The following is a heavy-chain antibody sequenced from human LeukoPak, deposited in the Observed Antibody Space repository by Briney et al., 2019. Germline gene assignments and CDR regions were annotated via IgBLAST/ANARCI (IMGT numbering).Heavy chain of an antibody. V-gene: IGHV1-18*01. CDR2: ISAYNGNT. Sequence: GASVKVSCKASGYTFTSYGISWVRQAPGQGLEWMGWISAYNGNTNYAQKLQGRATMTTDTSTSTAYMELRSLRSDDTAVYYCARTAYYDSSGYYNFDYWGQGTLVTVSS. CDR3: ARTAYYDSSGYYNFDY. J-gene: IGHJ4*02. D-gene: IGHD3-22*01. CDR1: GYTFTSYG.